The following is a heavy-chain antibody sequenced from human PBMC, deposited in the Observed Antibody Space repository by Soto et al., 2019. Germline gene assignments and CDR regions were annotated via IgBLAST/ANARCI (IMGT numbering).Heavy chain of an antibody. J-gene: IGHJ4*02. D-gene: IGHD3-10*01. CDR3: AKDSRYMVRGAPFDY. Sequence: PSETLSLTCTVSGGSISSYYWSWIRQPPGKGLEWIGYIYYSGSTNYNPSLKSRVTISVDTSKNQFSLKLSSVTAADTAVYYCAKDSRYMVRGAPFDYWGQGTLVTVSS. CDR1: GGSISSYY. V-gene: IGHV4-59*12. CDR2: IYYSGST.